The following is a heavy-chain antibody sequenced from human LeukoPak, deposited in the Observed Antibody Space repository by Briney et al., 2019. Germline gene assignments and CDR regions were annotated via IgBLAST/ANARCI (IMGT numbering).Heavy chain of an antibody. CDR3: ARAVAMVPAFDI. CDR2: ISSSSSYI. J-gene: IGHJ3*02. D-gene: IGHD3-10*01. Sequence: GGSLRLSCAASGFTFRSDSMNWVCQAPGEGLEWVSSISSSSSYIYYADSVKGRFTISRDNAKNSLYLQMNSLRAEDTAVYYCARAVAMVPAFDIWGQGTMVTVSS. V-gene: IGHV3-21*01. CDR1: GFTFRSDS.